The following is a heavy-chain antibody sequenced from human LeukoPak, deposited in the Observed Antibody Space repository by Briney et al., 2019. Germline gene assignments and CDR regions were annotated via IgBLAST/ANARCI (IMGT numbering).Heavy chain of an antibody. V-gene: IGHV3-23*01. CDR2: ISASGGTT. CDR1: GFTFANYA. Sequence: GGSLRLSCAVSGFTFANYAMTWVRQAPGKGLEWVSAISASGGTTYYADSVKGRFSISRDNSKNTLYLQMNSLRAEDTAVYYCAKDRNGWPTNFDYWGQGTLVTVSS. CDR3: AKDRNGWPTNFDY. D-gene: IGHD6-19*01. J-gene: IGHJ4*02.